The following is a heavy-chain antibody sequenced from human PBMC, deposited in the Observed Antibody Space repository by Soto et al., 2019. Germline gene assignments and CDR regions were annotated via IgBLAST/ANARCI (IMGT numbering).Heavy chain of an antibody. V-gene: IGHV3-30-3*01. CDR1: GFTFSSYA. D-gene: IGHD6-19*01. Sequence: QVQLVESGGGVVQPGRSLRLSCAASGFTFSSYAMHWVRQAPGKGLEWVAVISYDGSNKYYADSVKGRFTISRDNSKNXXNLQMNSVRAEDTAVYYCARDREEQWLARVNWFVRGGQGTLVTVTS. CDR3: ARDREEQWLARVNWFVR. J-gene: IGHJ5*02. CDR2: ISYDGSNK.